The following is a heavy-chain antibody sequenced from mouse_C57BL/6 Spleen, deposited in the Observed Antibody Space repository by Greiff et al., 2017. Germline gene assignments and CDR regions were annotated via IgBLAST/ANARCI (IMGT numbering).Heavy chain of an antibody. Sequence: VQLKESGPELVKPGASVKISCTASGFSFTGYYMNWVQQSPEKSLEWIGEINPSTGGTTSNQKFKAKATLTVDKSSSTAYLQLKSLTSKDSAVYSSERGGYYGSSSFDYWGQGTTLTVSS. V-gene: IGHV1-42*01. J-gene: IGHJ2*01. CDR1: GFSFTGYY. CDR2: INPSTGGT. CDR3: ERGGYYGSSSFDY. D-gene: IGHD1-1*01.